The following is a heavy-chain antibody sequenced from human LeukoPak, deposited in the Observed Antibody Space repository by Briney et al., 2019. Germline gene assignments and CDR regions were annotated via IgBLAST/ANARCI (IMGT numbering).Heavy chain of an antibody. Sequence: SETLSLTCTVSGGSISSGSYYWSWIRQPAGKGLEWIGRIYTSGSTNYNPSLKSRVTISVDTSKNQFSLKLSSVTAADTAVYYCARDDVGFEWLRLGDNWFDPWGQGTLVTVSS. D-gene: IGHD5-12*01. CDR2: IYTSGST. CDR1: GGSISSGSYY. J-gene: IGHJ5*02. V-gene: IGHV4-61*02. CDR3: ARDDVGFEWLRLGDNWFDP.